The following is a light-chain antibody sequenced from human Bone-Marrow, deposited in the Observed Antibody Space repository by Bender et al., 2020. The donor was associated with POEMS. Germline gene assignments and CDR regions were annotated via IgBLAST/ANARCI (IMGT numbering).Light chain of an antibody. V-gene: IGLV1-36*01. CDR2: YDD. J-gene: IGLJ1*01. CDR1: NSNIGNHG. Sequence: QSVLTQPPSVSGAPGQRVTISCAGTNSNIGNHGVNWYQQLPGEAPKLLIYYDDLLTPGVSDRFSASKSGTSASLAISELQSEDEALYYCAAWDDSLNGYVFGTGTEVTVL. CDR3: AAWDDSLNGYV.